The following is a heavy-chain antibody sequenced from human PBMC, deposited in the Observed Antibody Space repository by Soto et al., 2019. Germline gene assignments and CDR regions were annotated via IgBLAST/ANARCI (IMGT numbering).Heavy chain of an antibody. CDR2: IIPILGIA. CDR1: GGTFSSYT. Sequence: QVQLVQSGAEVKKPGSSVKVSCKASGGTFSSYTISWVRQAPGQGLEWMERIIPILGIANYDPKFQGRVTLPADKSTSTAYMELSSLRSEDKAVYYCARDCSGGSCYKSWGQGTLVTVSS. CDR3: ARDCSGGSCYKS. J-gene: IGHJ4*02. V-gene: IGHV1-69*08. D-gene: IGHD2-15*01.